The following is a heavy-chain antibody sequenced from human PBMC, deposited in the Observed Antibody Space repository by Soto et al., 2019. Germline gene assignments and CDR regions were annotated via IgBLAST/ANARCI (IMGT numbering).Heavy chain of an antibody. Sequence: ASVKVSCKVSGYTLTELSMHWVRQAPGKGLEWMGGFDPEDGETIYAQKFQGRATMTEDTSTDTAYMELSSLRSEDTAVYYCATNLKSYYYYGMDVWGQGTTVTVSS. CDR1: GYTLTELS. V-gene: IGHV1-24*01. CDR2: FDPEDGET. CDR3: ATNLKSYYYYGMDV. J-gene: IGHJ6*02.